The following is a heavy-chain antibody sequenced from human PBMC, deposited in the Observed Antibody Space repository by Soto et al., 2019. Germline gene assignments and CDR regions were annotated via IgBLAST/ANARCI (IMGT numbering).Heavy chain of an antibody. Sequence: SETLSLTCAVSGYSVSSGYYWGWIRQPPGKVLEWIGSIYHSGSTYYNPSLKSRVTISVDTSKNQFSLKLSSVTAADTAVYYCARDQRVLTLRYYYYYYGMDVWGQGTTVTVSS. CDR3: ARDQRVLTLRYYYYYYGMDV. V-gene: IGHV4-38-2*02. CDR1: GYSVSSGYY. D-gene: IGHD3-9*01. CDR2: IYHSGST. J-gene: IGHJ6*02.